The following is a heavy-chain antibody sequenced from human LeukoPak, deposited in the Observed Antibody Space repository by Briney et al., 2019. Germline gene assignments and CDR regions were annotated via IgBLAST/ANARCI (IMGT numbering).Heavy chain of an antibody. Sequence: PGRSLRLSCTAAGFTFGDYAMSWFRQAPGKGRXXXGXXXRXAYGGTTEYAGSVKGRFTISRDDSKSIAYVQMKSRKTEDTVVYYCSRDREYYYDSSGYYGYWGQGTLVTVSS. D-gene: IGHD3-22*01. V-gene: IGHV3-49*03. CDR1: GFTFGDYA. CDR3: SRDREYYYDSSGYYGY. J-gene: IGHJ4*02. CDR2: XXRXAYGGTT.